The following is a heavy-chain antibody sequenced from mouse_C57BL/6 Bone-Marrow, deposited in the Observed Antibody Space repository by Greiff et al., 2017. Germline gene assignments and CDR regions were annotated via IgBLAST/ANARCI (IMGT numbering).Heavy chain of an antibody. CDR3: ARQHYYGSRGYAMDY. Sequence: VQLQQPGAELVMPGASVKLSCKASGYTFTSYWMHWVKQRPGQGLEWIGEIDPSDSYTNYNQKFKGKSTLTVDKSSSTAYMQLSSLTSEDSAVYYGARQHYYGSRGYAMDYWGQGTSVTVSS. J-gene: IGHJ4*01. CDR1: GYTFTSYW. V-gene: IGHV1-69*01. D-gene: IGHD1-1*01. CDR2: IDPSDSYT.